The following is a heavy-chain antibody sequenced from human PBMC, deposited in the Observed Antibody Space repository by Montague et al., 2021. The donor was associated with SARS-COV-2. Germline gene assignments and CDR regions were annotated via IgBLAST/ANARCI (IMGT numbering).Heavy chain of an antibody. D-gene: IGHD3-16*01. J-gene: IGHJ6*02. CDR2: IYYTGST. V-gene: IGHV4-4*02. CDR1: DGSISSPNW. CDR3: ARGGTYHYGMDV. Sequence: SETLSLTCAVSDGSISSPNWWNWVRQPPGKGLEWIGEIYYTGSTNYNPSLKSRVTIFIDKSKNHFSLQLGSVTAADTAVYYCARGGTYHYGMDVWGQGTTVAVSS.